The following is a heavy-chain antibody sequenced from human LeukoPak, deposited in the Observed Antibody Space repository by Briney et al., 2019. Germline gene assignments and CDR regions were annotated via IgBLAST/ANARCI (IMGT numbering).Heavy chain of an antibody. CDR1: GGTFSSYA. J-gene: IGHJ3*02. D-gene: IGHD4-17*01. CDR2: IIPIFGTA. V-gene: IGHV1-69*13. CDR3: ARATYYGDYEENI. Sequence: SVKVSCKASGGTFSSYAISWVRQAPGQGLEWMGGIIPIFGTANYAQKFQGRVTITADESTSTAYMELSSLRSEDTAVYYCARATYYGDYEENIWGQGTMVTVSS.